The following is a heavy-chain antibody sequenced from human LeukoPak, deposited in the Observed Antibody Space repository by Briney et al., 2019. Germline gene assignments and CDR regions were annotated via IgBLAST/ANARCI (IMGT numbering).Heavy chain of an antibody. Sequence: PGGSLRLSCAASGFTFSSYGMHWVRQAPGKGLEWVAVISYDGSNKYYADSVKGRFTISRDNSKNTLYLQMNSLKTEDTAVYYCTTVIAVAGTDFDYWGQGTLVTVSS. CDR1: GFTFSSYG. CDR2: ISYDGSNK. J-gene: IGHJ4*02. V-gene: IGHV3-30*03. D-gene: IGHD6-19*01. CDR3: TTVIAVAGTDFDY.